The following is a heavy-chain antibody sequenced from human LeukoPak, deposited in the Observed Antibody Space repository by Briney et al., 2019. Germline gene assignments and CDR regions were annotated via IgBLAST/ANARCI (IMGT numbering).Heavy chain of an antibody. V-gene: IGHV1-3*01. CDR1: GYTFTNYG. J-gene: IGHJ3*02. CDR3: ARDRRTYDSSGYYYVGDAFDI. Sequence: ASVKVSCKASGYTFTNYGISWVRQAPGQRLEWMGWINAGNGNTKYSRKFQGRATITRDTSASTAYMELSSLRSKDTAVYYCARDRRTYDSSGYYYVGDAFDIWGQGTMVTVSS. D-gene: IGHD3-22*01. CDR2: INAGNGNT.